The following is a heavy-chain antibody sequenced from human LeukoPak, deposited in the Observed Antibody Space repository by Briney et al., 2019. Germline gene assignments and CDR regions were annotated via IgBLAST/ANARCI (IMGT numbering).Heavy chain of an antibody. J-gene: IGHJ4*02. CDR3: AKDLRGSPTIDY. V-gene: IGHV3-30*18. D-gene: IGHD1-26*01. CDR1: GFSFSSYG. CDR2: IPYDGSDK. Sequence: GGSLRLSCAASGFSFSSYGMHWVRQTPGKGLEWLAVIPYDGSDKYYVDSVKGRFTISRDNPKNTLYLQMNSLRPDDTAVYHCAKDLRGSPTIDYWGQGTLVTVSS.